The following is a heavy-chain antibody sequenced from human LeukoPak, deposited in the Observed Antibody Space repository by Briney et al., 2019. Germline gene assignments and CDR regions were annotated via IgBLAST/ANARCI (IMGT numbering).Heavy chain of an antibody. V-gene: IGHV3-21*01. CDR3: ARVKGELRTRDALDY. CDR2: ISSSSSYI. J-gene: IGHJ4*02. D-gene: IGHD1-26*01. Sequence: GGSLRLSCAASGFTFSMYAMSWVRQAPGKGLEWVSSISSSSSYIYYADSVKGRFTISRDNAKNSLYLQMNSLRAEDTAVYYCARVKGELRTRDALDYWGQGTLVTVSS. CDR1: GFTFSMYA.